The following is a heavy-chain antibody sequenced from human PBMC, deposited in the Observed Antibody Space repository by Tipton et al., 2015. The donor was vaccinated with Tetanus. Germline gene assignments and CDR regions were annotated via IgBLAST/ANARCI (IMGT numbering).Heavy chain of an antibody. V-gene: IGHV4-61*05. D-gene: IGHD3-9*01. CDR2: ISYSGST. CDR3: SRHDGAGATIWGPDY. J-gene: IGHJ4*02. CDR1: GGSISRTSYY. Sequence: TLSLTCTVSGGSISRTSYYWDWIRQPPGKGLEWIGYISYSGSTNSNPSLKSRATISVDASKNQGSLELTSVTAADTAVYYCSRHDGAGATIWGPDYWGLGTLLTVSS.